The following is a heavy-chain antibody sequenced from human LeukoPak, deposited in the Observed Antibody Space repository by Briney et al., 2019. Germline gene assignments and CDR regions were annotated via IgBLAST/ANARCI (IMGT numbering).Heavy chain of an antibody. V-gene: IGHV1-8*03. CDR3: AREPAARRRPGLDY. J-gene: IGHJ4*02. Sequence: ASVKVSCKTSGYTFSDYYIHWIRQAPGQGLEWAGWMNPNSGNTGYAQKFQGRVTITRNTSISTAYMELSSLRSEDTAVYYCAREPAARRRPGLDYWGQGTLVTVSS. CDR1: GYTFSDYY. D-gene: IGHD6-6*01. CDR2: MNPNSGNT.